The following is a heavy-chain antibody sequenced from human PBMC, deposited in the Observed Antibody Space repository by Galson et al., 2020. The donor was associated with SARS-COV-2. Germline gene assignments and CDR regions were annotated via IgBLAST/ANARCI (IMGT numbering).Heavy chain of an antibody. V-gene: IGHV3-11*01. Sequence: KGRFTISRDNAKNSLYLQMNSLRAEDTAVYYCARDIIVVVPAAYYYYGMDVWGQGTTVTVSS. J-gene: IGHJ6*02. D-gene: IGHD2-2*01. CDR3: ARDIIVVVPAAYYYYGMDV.